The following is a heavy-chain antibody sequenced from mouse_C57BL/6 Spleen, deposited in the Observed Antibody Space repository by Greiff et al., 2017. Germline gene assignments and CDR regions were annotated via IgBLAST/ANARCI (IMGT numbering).Heavy chain of an antibody. J-gene: IGHJ2*01. CDR1: GYAFSSSW. Sequence: VQLQQSGPELVKPGASVKISCKASGYAFSSSWMNWVKQRPGKGLEGIGRFYPGDGDTNYNGKFKGKATLTADKSSSTAYMQLSSLTSEDSAVYFCARRDGSSYDYFDYWGQGTTLTVSS. CDR3: ARRDGSSYDYFDY. CDR2: FYPGDGDT. D-gene: IGHD1-1*01. V-gene: IGHV1-82*01.